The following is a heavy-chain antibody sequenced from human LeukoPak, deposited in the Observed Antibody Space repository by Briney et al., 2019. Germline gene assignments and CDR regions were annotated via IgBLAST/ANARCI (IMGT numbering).Heavy chain of an antibody. CDR3: ARDGPYTSGTYYYGMDV. CDR1: GFTFSSYD. Sequence: GGSLRLSCAASGFTFSSYDMHWVRLATGKGLEWVSAIGTAGDTFYPGSVKGRFTVSRDNAKNSLYLQMNNLRAGDTAVYYCARDGPYTSGTYYYGMDVWGQGTTVTVSS. D-gene: IGHD3-10*01. CDR2: IGTAGDT. V-gene: IGHV3-13*04. J-gene: IGHJ6*02.